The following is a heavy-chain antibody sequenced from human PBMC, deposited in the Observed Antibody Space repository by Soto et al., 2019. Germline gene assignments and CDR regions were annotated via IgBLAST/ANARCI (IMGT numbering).Heavy chain of an antibody. CDR1: GFKVGSSY. CDR3: ATDSRNVGIGYFDS. D-gene: IGHD1-26*01. CDR2: IVSGGST. V-gene: IGHV3-53*01. Sequence: GGSLRLSCAASGFKVGSSYVTWVRQAPGEGLEWVSVIVSGGSTHYVDSVTGRFTVSRDVSNNTVYLHMSSLRAEDTAVYFCATDSRNVGIGYFDSWGLGTLVTVPS. J-gene: IGHJ4*02.